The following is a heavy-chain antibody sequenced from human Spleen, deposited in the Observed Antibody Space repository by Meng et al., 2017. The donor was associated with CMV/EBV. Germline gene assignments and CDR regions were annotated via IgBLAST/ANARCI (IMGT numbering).Heavy chain of an antibody. V-gene: IGHV4-34*01. Sequence: GVSMPRTILPLTYIFDGGQLSGIYRATSRGPPGKGLKSLDEIKHSDTHNYNPSLTIRVTISVDPSKIKFSLKLSSVTAAYTAVDYCEIGAYFTTSLDYWGQGTLVTVSS. J-gene: IGHJ4*02. D-gene: IGHD4-17*01. CDR2: IKHSDTH. CDR1: GGQLSGIY. CDR3: EIGAYFTTSLDY.